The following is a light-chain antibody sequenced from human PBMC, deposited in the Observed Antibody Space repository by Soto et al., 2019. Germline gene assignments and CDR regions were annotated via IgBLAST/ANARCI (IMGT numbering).Light chain of an antibody. J-gene: IGKJ2*01. V-gene: IGKV1-33*01. CDR3: HQYDNVPQT. Sequence: DIQMTQSPSSLSASVGDRVTITCQASQGISNFLNWYQQKPGKAPKLLIYDASNLQTGVPSRFSGSGSGTDFTFTISSLQPEDSATYYCHQYDNVPQTFGQGTKLEIK. CDR2: DAS. CDR1: QGISNF.